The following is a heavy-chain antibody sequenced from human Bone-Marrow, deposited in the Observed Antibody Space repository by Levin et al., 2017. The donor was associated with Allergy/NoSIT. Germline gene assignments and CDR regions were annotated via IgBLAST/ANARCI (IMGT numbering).Heavy chain of an antibody. Sequence: TGGSLRLSCAASGFTFSSYAMHWVRQAPGKGLEWVAVISYDGSNKYYADSVKGRFTISRDNSKNTLYLQMNSLRAEDTAVYYCARVLDIVVVPAGKGINAFDIWGQGTMVTVSS. V-gene: IGHV3-30-3*01. CDR2: ISYDGSNK. D-gene: IGHD2-2*03. CDR1: GFTFSSYA. CDR3: ARVLDIVVVPAGKGINAFDI. J-gene: IGHJ3*02.